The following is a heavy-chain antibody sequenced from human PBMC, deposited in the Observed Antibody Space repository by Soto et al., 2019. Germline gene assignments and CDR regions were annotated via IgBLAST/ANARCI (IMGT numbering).Heavy chain of an antibody. V-gene: IGHV3-48*02. Sequence: EVQLVESGGGLVQPGGSLRLSGAASGFSFSSHSFNWVRQAPGQGLDWVAYISSRSSLILYADSVRGRFVISRDNALNSLYLQMNRPRDEDTAIYYCARERGEYDSGWYIDRWGQGTPVNVSS. CDR1: GFSFSSHS. D-gene: IGHD6-19*01. CDR2: ISSRSSLI. J-gene: IGHJ5*02. CDR3: ARERGEYDSGWYIDR.